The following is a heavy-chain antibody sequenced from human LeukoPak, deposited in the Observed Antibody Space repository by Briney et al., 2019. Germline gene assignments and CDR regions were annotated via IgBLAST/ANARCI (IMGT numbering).Heavy chain of an antibody. CDR3: ARDSGTTGEVKFDP. CDR1: GGSISSYY. J-gene: IGHJ5*02. D-gene: IGHD3-10*01. V-gene: IGHV4-34*01. CDR2: INHSGST. Sequence: SETLSLTCTVSGGSISSYYWSRIRQPPGKGLEWIGEINHSGSTNYNPSLKSRVTISVDTSKNQFSLKLSSVTAADTAVYYCARDSGTTGEVKFDPWGQGTLVTVSS.